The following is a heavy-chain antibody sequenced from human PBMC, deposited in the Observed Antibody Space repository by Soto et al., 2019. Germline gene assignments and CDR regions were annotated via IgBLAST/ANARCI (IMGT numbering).Heavy chain of an antibody. Sequence: QVQLVDSGGGVVQPGRSLRLSCAASGFIFSSYGMHWVRQAPGKGLEWVAGIWVDGSNKYYADSVKGRFTISRDNSRNTLYLQMNGLRPEDTAVYYCAGDEKSVETTGGFDYWGQGTLVTVSS. CDR2: IWVDGSNK. V-gene: IGHV3-33*01. D-gene: IGHD1-26*01. CDR1: GFIFSSYG. J-gene: IGHJ4*02. CDR3: AGDEKSVETTGGFDY.